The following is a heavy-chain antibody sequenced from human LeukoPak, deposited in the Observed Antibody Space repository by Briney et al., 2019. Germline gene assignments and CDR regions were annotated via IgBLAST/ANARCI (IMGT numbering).Heavy chain of an antibody. CDR3: AGEPKYTQLGSWFDP. Sequence: KPSQTLSLTCTVSGVSVNSADYYWSWIRQPAGRGLEWIGRIYTTGTTNYNPSLKSRVTMSIDTSKNQFALKLNSVTAADTAVYFCAGEPKYTQLGSWFDPWGQGTLVTVSS. CDR1: GVSVNSADYY. J-gene: IGHJ5*02. D-gene: IGHD2-2*02. CDR2: IYTTGTT. V-gene: IGHV4-61*02.